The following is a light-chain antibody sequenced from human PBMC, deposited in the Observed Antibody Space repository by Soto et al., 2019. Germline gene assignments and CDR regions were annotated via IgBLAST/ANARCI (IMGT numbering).Light chain of an antibody. CDR3: QQRNVWPPIT. J-gene: IGKJ5*01. CDR2: DST. Sequence: EIVMTQSPATLSVSPGERATLSCRASQSISSDLAWYQQKPGQAPRLVVYDSTLRANGVPDRFGGSRSGTEFTLTINNLEPEDFAVYYCQQRNVWPPITFGQGTRLEIK. CDR1: QSISSD. V-gene: IGKV3D-15*03.